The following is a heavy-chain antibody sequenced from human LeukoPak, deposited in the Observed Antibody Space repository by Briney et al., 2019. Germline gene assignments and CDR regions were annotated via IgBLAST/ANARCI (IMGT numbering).Heavy chain of an antibody. Sequence: GGSLRLSCAASGFTFSSYAMSWVRQAPGKGLEWVSAISGSGGSTYYADSVKGRFTISRDNSKNTLYLQMNSLRAEDTAVYYCARVPRYDYVWGSYRHIDYWGQGTLVTVSS. V-gene: IGHV3-23*01. J-gene: IGHJ4*02. CDR3: ARVPRYDYVWGSYRHIDY. CDR2: ISGSGGST. D-gene: IGHD3-16*02. CDR1: GFTFSSYA.